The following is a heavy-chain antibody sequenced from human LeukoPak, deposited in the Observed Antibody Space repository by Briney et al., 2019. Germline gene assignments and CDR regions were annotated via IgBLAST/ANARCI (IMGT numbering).Heavy chain of an antibody. CDR1: GFTVSSNY. J-gene: IGHJ6*02. V-gene: IGHV3-66*01. D-gene: IGHD3-22*01. CDR2: IYSGGST. CDR3: ARDYYYDSSGYYPHNYYGMDV. Sequence: PGGSLRLSCAASGFTVSSNYMSWVRQAPGKGLEWVSVIYSGGSTYYADSVKGRFTISRDNSKNTLYLQMNSLRAEDTAVYYCARDYYYDSSGYYPHNYYGMDVWGQGTTVTISS.